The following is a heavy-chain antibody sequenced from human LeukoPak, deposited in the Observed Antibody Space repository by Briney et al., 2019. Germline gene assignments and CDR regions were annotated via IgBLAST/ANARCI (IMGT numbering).Heavy chain of an antibody. CDR2: ISPSGDRT. J-gene: IGHJ5*01. V-gene: IGHV1-46*01. D-gene: IGHD5-24*01. Sequence: ASVKVSCKASGHTFTNYYMHWVRQAPGQGLEWMGMISPSGDRTTYAQRFQGRATMTRDTSTSTLYMDLSSLRSDDTAVFYCARGDGYNWFAYWGQGTLVTVSS. CDR1: GHTFTNYY. CDR3: ARGDGYNWFAY.